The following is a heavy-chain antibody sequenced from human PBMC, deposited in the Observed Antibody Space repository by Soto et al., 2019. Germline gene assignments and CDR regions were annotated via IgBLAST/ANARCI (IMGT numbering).Heavy chain of an antibody. Sequence: PGGSLRLSCAASGFTFSSYAMSWVRQAPGKGLEWVSAISGSGGSTYYADSVKGRFTISRDNSKNTLYLQMNSLRAEDTAVYYCAKDPLTFYYFLTGWEGVFDFWGQGTLVTVAS. CDR1: GFTFSSYA. D-gene: IGHD3-9*01. V-gene: IGHV3-23*01. CDR3: AKDPLTFYYFLTGWEGVFDF. J-gene: IGHJ4*02. CDR2: ISGSGGST.